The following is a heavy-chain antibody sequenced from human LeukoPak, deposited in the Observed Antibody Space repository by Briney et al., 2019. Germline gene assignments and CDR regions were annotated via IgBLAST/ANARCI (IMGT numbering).Heavy chain of an antibody. CDR1: GSTFSTYA. Sequence: GGSLRLSCAASGSTFSTYAMNWVRQAPGEGLKWVSCITGDSAYIYYADSVKGRFTISRDNAKNSLYLQMNSLRAEDTAVYYCARYGVSSSTSYIDFWGQGTLVTVSS. CDR3: ARYGVSSSTSYIDF. J-gene: IGHJ4*02. CDR2: ITGDSAYI. V-gene: IGHV3-21*01. D-gene: IGHD2-2*01.